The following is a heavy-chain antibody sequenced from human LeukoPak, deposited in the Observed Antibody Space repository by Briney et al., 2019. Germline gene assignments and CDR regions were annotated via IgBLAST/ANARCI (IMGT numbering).Heavy chain of an antibody. D-gene: IGHD5-12*01. CDR2: ISSSGSTM. CDR3: ARRSVIVTTSLFDY. V-gene: IGHV3-11*01. J-gene: IGHJ4*02. CDR1: GFTFSDYY. Sequence: GGSLRLSYAGSGFTFSDYYMTWIRQAPGKGLEWVSYISSSGSTMYYADSVKSRFTISRDNAKTSLYLQMNSLRAEDTAVYYCARRSVIVTTSLFDYWGQGTLVTVSS.